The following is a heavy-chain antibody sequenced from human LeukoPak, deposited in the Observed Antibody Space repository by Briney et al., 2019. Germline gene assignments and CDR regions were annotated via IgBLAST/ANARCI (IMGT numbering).Heavy chain of an antibody. D-gene: IGHD2-2*01. CDR3: ARDGYCSSTSCDTMNWFDP. CDR2: ISGYNGNT. V-gene: IGHV1-18*01. J-gene: IGHJ5*02. CDR1: GYTFTSYG. Sequence: GASVKVSCKASGYTFTSYGISWVRQAPGQGLEWMGWISGYNGNTKDAQKFQGRVTMTTDTSTSTAYMGLRSLRSDDTAVYYCARDGYCSSTSCDTMNWFDPWGQGTLVTVSS.